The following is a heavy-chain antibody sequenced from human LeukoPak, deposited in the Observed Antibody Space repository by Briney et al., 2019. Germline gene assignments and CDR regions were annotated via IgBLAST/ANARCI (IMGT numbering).Heavy chain of an antibody. CDR3: ARGPTTIFGIYMGV. CDR2: INHSETI. J-gene: IGHJ6*03. Sequence: SETLSLTCVVHGEPFSGYYWSWVRQPPGKGLEWIGEINHSETISYNPSLRRRVRISVDTSKNQLSLKMNSVTAADTAVYYCARGPTTIFGIYMGVWGEGTTVTVSS. CDR1: GEPFSGYY. V-gene: IGHV4-34*01. D-gene: IGHD3-3*01.